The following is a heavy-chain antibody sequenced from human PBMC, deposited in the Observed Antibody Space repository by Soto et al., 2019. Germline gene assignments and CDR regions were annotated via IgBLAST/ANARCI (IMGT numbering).Heavy chain of an antibody. J-gene: IGHJ6*02. CDR1: GYTFTSYD. D-gene: IGHD3-10*01. CDR3: ARGPVLLWFGELLQTNYYYYGMDV. Sequence: ASVKVSCKASGYTFTSYDINWVRQATGQGLEWMGWMNPNSGNTGYAQKFQGRVTMTRNTSISTAYMELSSLRSEDTAVYYCARGPVLLWFGELLQTNYYYYGMDVWGQGPTVTVSS. CDR2: MNPNSGNT. V-gene: IGHV1-8*01.